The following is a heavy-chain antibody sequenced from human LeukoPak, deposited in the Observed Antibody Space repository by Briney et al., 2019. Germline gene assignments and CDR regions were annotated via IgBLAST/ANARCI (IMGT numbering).Heavy chain of an antibody. D-gene: IGHD2-2*01. CDR2: IYYSGST. J-gene: IGHJ4*02. Sequence: SETLSLTCTVSAGSISSYYWSWIRQPPGKGLEWIGYIYYSGSTYYNPSLKSRVTISVDTSKNQFSLKLSSVTAADTAVYYCARGYCSSTSCRSFDYWGQGTLVTVSS. CDR3: ARGYCSSTSCRSFDY. CDR1: AGSISSYY. V-gene: IGHV4-30-4*08.